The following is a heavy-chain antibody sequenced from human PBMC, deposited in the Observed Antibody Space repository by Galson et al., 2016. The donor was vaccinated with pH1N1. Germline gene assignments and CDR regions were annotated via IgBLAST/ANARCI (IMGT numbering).Heavy chain of an antibody. CDR2: IWHDGNNK. Sequence: SLRLSCAASAFSFSSYGMHWVRQAPGKGLEWVAVIWHDGNNKYYADSVQGRFTISRDNSKNMVWLQMSSLRVEETAVYYCASMNYNTDSSDFYSAHWGQGTLVTVSS. CDR3: ASMNYNTDSSDFYSAH. V-gene: IGHV3-33*01. D-gene: IGHD3-22*01. J-gene: IGHJ4*02. CDR1: AFSFSSYG.